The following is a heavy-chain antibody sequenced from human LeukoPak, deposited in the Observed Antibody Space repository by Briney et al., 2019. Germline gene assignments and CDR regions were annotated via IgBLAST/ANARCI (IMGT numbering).Heavy chain of an antibody. J-gene: IGHJ4*02. V-gene: IGHV3-33*01. CDR3: ARELSPVVKYYFEY. Sequence: GGSLRLSCAASGFTFSSYGIHWVRQAPGKGLELVAVIWYDGSNKYYADSVKGRFTISRDNSKNTLYLQMNSLRAEDTALYYCARELSPVVKYYFEYWGQGTLVTVSP. D-gene: IGHD3-22*01. CDR2: IWYDGSNK. CDR1: GFTFSSYG.